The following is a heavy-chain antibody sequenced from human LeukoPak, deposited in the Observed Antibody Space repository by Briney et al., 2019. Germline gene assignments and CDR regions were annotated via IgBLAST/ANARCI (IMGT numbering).Heavy chain of an antibody. V-gene: IGHV3-7*01. CDR2: IKQDGTEK. J-gene: IGHJ4*02. D-gene: IGHD3-10*01. CDR1: GFTFTTYW. Sequence: GGSLRLSCAASGFTFTTYWMSWVRQAPGKGPEWVANIKQDGTEKYYVDSVKGRFTISRDNAKNSLYLQMNSLRAEDTAVYYCAKVAKYYYGSETYYFFEHWGQGTPVTASS. CDR3: AKVAKYYYGSETYYFFEH.